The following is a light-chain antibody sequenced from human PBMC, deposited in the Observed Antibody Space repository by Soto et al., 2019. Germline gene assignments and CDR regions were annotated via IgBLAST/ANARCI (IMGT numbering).Light chain of an antibody. J-gene: IGKJ2*01. V-gene: IGKV1-39*01. CDR1: QSITTY. Sequence: IQLTQSPSSLSASVGHRVTISCRASQSITTYLHWYQKKPGKAPKLLIYAASSLGNGVPSRFRGSVSGTDFTLTISRLQPEDFATYYCQRSYSTPYTFGQGTELEIK. CDR3: QRSYSTPYT. CDR2: AAS.